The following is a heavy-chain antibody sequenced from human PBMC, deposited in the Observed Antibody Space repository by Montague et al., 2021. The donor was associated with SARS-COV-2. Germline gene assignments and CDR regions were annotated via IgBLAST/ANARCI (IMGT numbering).Heavy chain of an antibody. D-gene: IGHD3-22*01. J-gene: IGHJ4*02. CDR2: INHSGST. CDR3: ARRPHYYDSSGYYYPGPQRYYFDY. V-gene: IGHV4-34*01. CDR1: GRSFSGYY. Sequence: SETLSLTCAVYGRSFSGYYWSWIRQPPGKGLEWIGEINHSGSTNYNPSLKSRVTISVDTSKNQFSLKLSSVTAADTAVYYCARRPHYYDSSGYYYPGPQRYYFDYWGQGTLVPVSS.